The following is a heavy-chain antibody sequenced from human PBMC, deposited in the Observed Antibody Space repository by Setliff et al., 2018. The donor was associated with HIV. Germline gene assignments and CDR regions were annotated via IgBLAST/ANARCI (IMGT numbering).Heavy chain of an antibody. CDR3: ARGGYGSGNYPLAH. CDR2: INWNGGST. V-gene: IGHV3-20*04. Sequence: GVLRLSCGASGFTFDDYGMSWVRQAPGKGLEWVSGINWNGGSTTYADSVKGRFTISRDNAENSLYLQMNSLRAEDTALYYCARGGYGSGNYPLAHWGQGTLVTVSS. D-gene: IGHD3-10*01. CDR1: GFTFDDYG. J-gene: IGHJ1*01.